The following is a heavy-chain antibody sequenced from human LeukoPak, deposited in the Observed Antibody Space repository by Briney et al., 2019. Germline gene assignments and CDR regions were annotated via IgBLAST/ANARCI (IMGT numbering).Heavy chain of an antibody. CDR2: IYYSGST. CDR1: GGSFSGYY. D-gene: IGHD2-2*01. CDR3: ARVGADIVVVPAAIAFDI. V-gene: IGHV4-59*01. Sequence: SETLSLTCAVYGGSFSGYYWSWIRQPPGKGLEWIGYIYYSGSTNYNPSLKSRVTISVDTSKNQFSLKLSSVTAADTAVYYCARVGADIVVVPAAIAFDIWGQGTMVTVSS. J-gene: IGHJ3*02.